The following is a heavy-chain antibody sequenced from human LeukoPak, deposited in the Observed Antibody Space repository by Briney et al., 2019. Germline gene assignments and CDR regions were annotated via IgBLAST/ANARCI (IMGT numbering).Heavy chain of an antibody. D-gene: IGHD1-1*01. J-gene: IGHJ4*02. Sequence: SETLSLTCTVSGGSISSYYWSWIRQPPGKGLEWIGYIFHSGSTNYNPSLKSRVTISVDTSKHQFSLRMSSMTAADTAVYYCARATSPFYTDFDYWGQGTLVTVSS. CDR3: ARATSPFYTDFDY. CDR1: GGSISSYY. V-gene: IGHV4-59*13. CDR2: IFHSGST.